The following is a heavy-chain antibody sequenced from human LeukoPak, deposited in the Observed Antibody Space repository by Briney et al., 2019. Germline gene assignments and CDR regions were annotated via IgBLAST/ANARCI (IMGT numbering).Heavy chain of an antibody. D-gene: IGHD4-17*01. V-gene: IGHV1-69*05. CDR1: GGTFNNSA. J-gene: IGHJ5*02. Sequence: WVKVSCKTSGGTFNNSAISWVRQAPGQGLGGLGGSMPLFGTAGYAQKLQGRVTITKDESTRTVYLELTSLKSDDTAVYYCARDVHGDYESGWFDPWGQGTLVSVSS. CDR2: SMPLFGTA. CDR3: ARDVHGDYESGWFDP.